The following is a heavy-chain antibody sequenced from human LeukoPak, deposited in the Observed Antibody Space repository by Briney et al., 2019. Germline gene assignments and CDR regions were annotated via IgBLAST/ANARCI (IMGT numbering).Heavy chain of an antibody. J-gene: IGHJ4*02. CDR3: ARGNSSGWYFAY. V-gene: IGHV4-59*10. Sequence: PSETLSLTCAVYGGSFSGYYWSWIRQPAGKGLEWIGRIYTSGSTNYNPSLKSRVTMSVDTSKNQFSLKLSSVTAADTAVYYCARGNSSGWYFAYWGQGTLVTVSS. CDR2: IYTSGST. CDR1: GGSFSGYY. D-gene: IGHD6-19*01.